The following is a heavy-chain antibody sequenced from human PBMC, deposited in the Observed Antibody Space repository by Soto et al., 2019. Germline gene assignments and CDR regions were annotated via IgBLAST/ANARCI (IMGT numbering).Heavy chain of an antibody. CDR2: IGTAGDT. CDR3: ARGIAAAGAIIGY. CDR1: GFTFSSYD. D-gene: IGHD6-13*01. V-gene: IGHV3-13*01. Sequence: GGSLRLSCAASGFTFSSYDMHWVRQATGKGLEWVSAIGTAGDTYYPGSVKGRFTISRENAKNSLYPQMNSLRAEDTAVYYCARGIAAAGAIIGYWGQGTLVTVSS. J-gene: IGHJ4*02.